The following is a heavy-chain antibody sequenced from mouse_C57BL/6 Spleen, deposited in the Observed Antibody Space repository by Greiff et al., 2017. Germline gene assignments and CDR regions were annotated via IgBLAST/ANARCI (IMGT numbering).Heavy chain of an antibody. CDR3: ARSCDGFRYYFDY. V-gene: IGHV1-82*01. CDR1: GYAFSSSW. J-gene: IGHJ2*01. D-gene: IGHD2-3*01. Sequence: QVQLQQSGPELVKPGASVKISCKASGYAFSSSWMNWVKQRPGKGLEWIGRIYPGDGDTNYNGKFKGKATLTADKSSSTAYMQLSSLTSEDAAVYFCARSCDGFRYYFDYWGQGTTLTVSS. CDR2: IYPGDGDT.